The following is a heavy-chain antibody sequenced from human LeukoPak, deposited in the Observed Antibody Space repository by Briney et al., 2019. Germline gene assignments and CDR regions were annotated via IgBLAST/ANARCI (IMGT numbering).Heavy chain of an antibody. D-gene: IGHD5-24*01. Sequence: PGGSLRLSCATSGFTFSSYAMSWVRQAPGKGLEWVSAISGSGGSTYYADSVKGRFTISRDNSKNTLYLQMNSLRAEDTAVYYCAKDRDGYSYYFDYWGQGTLVTVSS. CDR1: GFTFSSYA. CDR3: AKDRDGYSYYFDY. CDR2: ISGSGGST. V-gene: IGHV3-23*01. J-gene: IGHJ4*02.